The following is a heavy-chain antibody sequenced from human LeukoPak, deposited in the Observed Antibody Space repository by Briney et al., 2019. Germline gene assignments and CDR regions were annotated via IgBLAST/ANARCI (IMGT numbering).Heavy chain of an antibody. D-gene: IGHD3-10*01. CDR3: ARHYYGSGSYDY. V-gene: IGHV4-34*01. Sequence: SETLSLTCAVYGGSFSGYYWSWIRQPPGKGLEWIGEINHSGSTNYDPSLKSRVTISVDTSKNQFSLKLSSVTAADTAVYYCARHYYGSGSYDYWGQGTLVTVSS. J-gene: IGHJ4*02. CDR2: INHSGST. CDR1: GGSFSGYY.